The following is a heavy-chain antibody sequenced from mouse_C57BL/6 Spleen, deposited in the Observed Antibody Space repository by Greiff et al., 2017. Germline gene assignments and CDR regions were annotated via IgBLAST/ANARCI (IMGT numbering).Heavy chain of an antibody. V-gene: IGHV1-82*01. D-gene: IGHD4-1*01. J-gene: IGHJ2*01. Sequence: VQRVESGPELVKPGASVKISCKASGYAFSSSWMNWVKQRPGKGLEWIGRIYPGDGDTNYNGKFKGKATLTADKSSSTAYMQLSSLTSEDSAVYFCARGAGTFFDYWGQGTTLTVSS. CDR2: IYPGDGDT. CDR3: ARGAGTFFDY. CDR1: GYAFSSSW.